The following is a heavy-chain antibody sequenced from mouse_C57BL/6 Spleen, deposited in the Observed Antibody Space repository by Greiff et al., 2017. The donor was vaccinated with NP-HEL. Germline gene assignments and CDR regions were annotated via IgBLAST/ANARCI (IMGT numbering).Heavy chain of an antibody. J-gene: IGHJ2*01. Sequence: EVQLQQSGAELVRPGASVKLSCTASGFNIKDYYMHWVKQRPEQGLEWIGRNDPEDGDTEYAPKFQGKATRTADTSSNTAYLQISSLTSEDTAVYSCTTYYYGSYFDYWGQGTTLTVST. V-gene: IGHV14-1*01. CDR3: TTYYYGSYFDY. CDR1: GFNIKDYY. D-gene: IGHD1-1*01. CDR2: NDPEDGDT.